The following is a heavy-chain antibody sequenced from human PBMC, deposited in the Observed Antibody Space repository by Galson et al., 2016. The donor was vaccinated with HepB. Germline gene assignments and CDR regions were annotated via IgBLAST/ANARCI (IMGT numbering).Heavy chain of an antibody. CDR1: GFTFSNFG. CDR2: ISYDGSYK. V-gene: IGHV3-30*18. CDR3: AKSGGRGPGAYYGLDV. D-gene: IGHD3-10*01. J-gene: IGHJ6*02. Sequence: SLRLSCAASGFTFSNFGMHWVRQAPGKGLEWAAVISYDGSYKYFADSVKGRFTISRDNSKSTLYLQMNSLRGDDTAVYHCAKSGGRGPGAYYGLDVWGRGTTVAVAS.